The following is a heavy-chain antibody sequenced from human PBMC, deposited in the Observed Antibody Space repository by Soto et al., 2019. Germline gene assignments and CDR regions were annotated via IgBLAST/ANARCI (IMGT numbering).Heavy chain of an antibody. CDR3: ARIRDYDTPPGYYYGMDV. V-gene: IGHV2-70*01. J-gene: IGHJ6*02. CDR1: GFSLSTSGRC. D-gene: IGHD3-9*01. Sequence: GSGPTLVNPTQTLTLTCTFSGFSLSTSGRCVSWIRQPPGKALEWHALIDWDDDKYYSTSLKTRLTISKDTSKNQVVLTMTNMDPVDTATYYCARIRDYDTPPGYYYGMDVWGQGTTVTV. CDR2: IDWDDDK.